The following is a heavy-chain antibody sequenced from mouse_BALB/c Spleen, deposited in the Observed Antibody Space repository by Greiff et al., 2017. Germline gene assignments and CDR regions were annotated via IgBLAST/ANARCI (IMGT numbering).Heavy chain of an antibody. CDR2: ISDGGSYT. V-gene: IGHV5-4*02. Sequence: EVQVVESGGGLVKPGGSLKLSCAASGFTFSDYYMYWVRQTPEKRLEWVATISDGGSYTYYPDSVKGRFTISRDNAKNNLYLQMSSLKSEDTAMYYCARDGAFDYWGQGTTLTVSS. CDR1: GFTFSDYY. J-gene: IGHJ2*01. CDR3: ARDGAFDY.